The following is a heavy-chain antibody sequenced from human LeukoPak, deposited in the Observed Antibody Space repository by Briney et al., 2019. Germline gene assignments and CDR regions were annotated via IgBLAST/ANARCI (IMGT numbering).Heavy chain of an antibody. V-gene: IGHV4-61*01. CDR3: ASTPTIAAAGPNWFDP. CDR1: GGSISSSSYY. J-gene: IGHJ5*02. CDR2: IYYSGST. D-gene: IGHD6-13*01. Sequence: PSETLSLTCTVSGGSISSSSYYWSWIRQPPGKGLEWIGYIYYSGSTNYNPSLKSRVTISVDTSKNQFSLKLSSVTAADTAVYYCASTPTIAAAGPNWFDPWGQGTLVTVSS.